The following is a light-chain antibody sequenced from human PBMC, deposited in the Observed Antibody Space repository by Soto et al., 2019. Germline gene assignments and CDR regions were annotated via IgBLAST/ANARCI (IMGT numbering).Light chain of an antibody. Sequence: AIQMTQSPSSLYASVGDRVTITCRASQGIRTELGWYQQKPGKAPRLLIYGASTLQGGVPSRFSGSGSGTDFTLTISSLQPEDFATYYCLQDNSYPRTLGQGTKVEIK. V-gene: IGKV1-6*01. CDR3: LQDNSYPRT. CDR2: GAS. CDR1: QGIRTE. J-gene: IGKJ1*01.